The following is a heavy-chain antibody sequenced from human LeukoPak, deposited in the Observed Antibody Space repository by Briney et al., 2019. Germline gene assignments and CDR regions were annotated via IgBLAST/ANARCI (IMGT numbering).Heavy chain of an antibody. CDR1: GYTFTSYD. V-gene: IGHV1-8*01. CDR2: MNPNSGNT. D-gene: IGHD3-22*01. J-gene: IGHJ4*02. Sequence: ASVKVSCKASGYTFTSYDINWVRQATGQGLEWMGWMNPNSGNTGYAQKFQGRVTMTRNTSISTAYMELSSLRSEDTAVYYCARSGPRYYYDSSGYYSPSDFDYWGQGTLVTVSS. CDR3: ARSGPRYYYDSSGYYSPSDFDY.